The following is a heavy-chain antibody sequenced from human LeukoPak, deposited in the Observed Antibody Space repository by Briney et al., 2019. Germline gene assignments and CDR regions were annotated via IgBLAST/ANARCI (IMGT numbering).Heavy chain of an antibody. J-gene: IGHJ3*02. V-gene: IGHV3-7*01. Sequence: PGGSLRLSCAASGFTFSSYWMSWVRQAPGKGLEWVANIEQDGSEKYYVDSVKGRFTISRDNAKNSLNLQMNSLRAEDTAVYYCARDRIVVVVALDAFDIWGQGTMVTVSS. CDR3: ARDRIVVVVALDAFDI. CDR1: GFTFSSYW. D-gene: IGHD2-15*01. CDR2: IEQDGSEK.